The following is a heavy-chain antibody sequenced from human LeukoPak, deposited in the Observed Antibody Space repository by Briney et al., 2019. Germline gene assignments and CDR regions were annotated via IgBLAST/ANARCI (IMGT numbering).Heavy chain of an antibody. J-gene: IGHJ4*02. CDR1: EFTFSTYG. D-gene: IGHD3-10*01. CDR2: IHFDGSNR. CDR3: AKDRGDFPHYFDY. V-gene: IGHV3-30*02. Sequence: GGSLRLSCAASEFTFSTYGMHWVRQAPGKGLEWVAYIHFDGSNRHYIDPVKGRFTISRDNSENTLYLQMNSLRPEDTAVYYCAKDRGDFPHYFDYWGQGTLVTVSS.